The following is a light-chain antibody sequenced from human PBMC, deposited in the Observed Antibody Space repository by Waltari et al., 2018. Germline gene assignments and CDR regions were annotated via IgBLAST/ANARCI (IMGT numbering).Light chain of an antibody. Sequence: DIVMTQSPATLSVSPGERATLSCRASQSVGTNLAWYQQRPGQAPRLLLYGASSRATGITARFSGSGSGTEFTLTINSLQPEDFALYYCQQYHNWPPWAFGQGTKVEIK. CDR1: QSVGTN. J-gene: IGKJ1*01. CDR3: QQYHNWPPWA. CDR2: GAS. V-gene: IGKV3-15*01.